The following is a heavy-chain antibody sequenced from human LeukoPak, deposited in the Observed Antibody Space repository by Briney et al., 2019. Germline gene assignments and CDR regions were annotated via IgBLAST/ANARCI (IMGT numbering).Heavy chain of an antibody. D-gene: IGHD2-8*02. CDR2: ISSGGSTI. Sequence: GGSLRLSCAASGFTFSDYSINWVRQAPGKGLEWVAYISSGGSTIYYADSVRGRFTISRDRARNSLYLQMNSLRDEDTAVYYCARDETGVGSGGIDFWGQGTLVTVSS. V-gene: IGHV3-48*02. CDR3: ARDETGVGSGGIDF. CDR1: GFTFSDYS. J-gene: IGHJ4*02.